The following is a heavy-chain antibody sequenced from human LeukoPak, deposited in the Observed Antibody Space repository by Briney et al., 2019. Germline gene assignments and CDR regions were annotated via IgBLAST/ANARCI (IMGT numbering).Heavy chain of an antibody. D-gene: IGHD6-19*01. Sequence: SETLSLTCTVSGYSISSGYYWGWIRQPPGKGLEWIGSMYHSGSTYYNPSLKSRVTISVDTSKNQLSLKLSSVTAADTAVYYCARDRPTREQWLGSDCWGQGTLVVVSS. V-gene: IGHV4-38-2*02. CDR1: GYSISSGYY. CDR3: ARDRPTREQWLGSDC. J-gene: IGHJ4*02. CDR2: MYHSGST.